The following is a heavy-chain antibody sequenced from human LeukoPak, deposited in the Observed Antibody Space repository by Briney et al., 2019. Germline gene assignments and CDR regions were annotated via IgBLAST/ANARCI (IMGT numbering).Heavy chain of an antibody. CDR2: MNPDSGNT. D-gene: IGHD6-19*01. CDR1: GYPFPSYE. CDR3: ARGTGKRSSGWYQKIYYFDY. Sequence: RASVKVSFQASGYPFPSYEINWVRPATGQGLEWMGWMNPDSGNTGYAQKFQGRGTMTRNTSISTAYMELSSLRSESTAVYYCARGTGKRSSGWYQKIYYFDYWGEGTLVSVSS. J-gene: IGHJ4*02. V-gene: IGHV1-8*01.